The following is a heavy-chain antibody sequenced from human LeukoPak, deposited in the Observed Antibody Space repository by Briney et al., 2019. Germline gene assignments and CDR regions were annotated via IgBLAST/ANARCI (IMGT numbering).Heavy chain of an antibody. CDR3: AKSHGDYYYYYGMDV. CDR1: GFTFSSYA. J-gene: IGHJ6*02. V-gene: IGHV3-23*01. Sequence: GGSLRLSCAASGFTFSSYAMSWVRQAPGKGLEWVSAISGSGGSTYHADSVKGRFTISRDNSKNTLYLQMNSLRAEDTAVYYGAKSHGDYYYYYGMDVWGQGTTVTVSS. CDR2: ISGSGGST. D-gene: IGHD4-17*01.